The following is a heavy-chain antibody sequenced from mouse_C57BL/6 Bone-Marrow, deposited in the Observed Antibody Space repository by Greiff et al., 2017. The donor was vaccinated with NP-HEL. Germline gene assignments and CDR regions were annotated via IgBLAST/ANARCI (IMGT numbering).Heavy chain of an antibody. D-gene: IGHD1-1*01. CDR1: GFSLTSYG. J-gene: IGHJ1*03. V-gene: IGHV2-2*01. CDR3: APHYYGSSWGYFDV. Sequence: QVQLKESGPGLVQPSQSLSITCTVSGFSLTSYGVHWVRQSPGKGLEWLGVIWRGGSTDYNAAFISRLSISKDNSKSQVFFKMNSLQADDTAIYYCAPHYYGSSWGYFDVWGTGTTVTVSS. CDR2: IWRGGST.